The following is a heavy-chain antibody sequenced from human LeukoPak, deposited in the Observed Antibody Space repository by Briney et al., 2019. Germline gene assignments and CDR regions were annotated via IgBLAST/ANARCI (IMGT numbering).Heavy chain of an antibody. CDR3: ARQITVVAPSDY. CDR1: GYSFTSFW. D-gene: IGHD4-23*01. CDR2: IHPGDSDT. J-gene: IGHJ4*02. Sequence: GESLKISCQGSGYSFTSFWIAWVRQMPGKGLEWMGIIHPGDSDTRYSPSFQGQVTISADKSLSTAYLQWSSLKASDTAMYYCARQITVVAPSDYWGQGTLVTVSS. V-gene: IGHV5-51*01.